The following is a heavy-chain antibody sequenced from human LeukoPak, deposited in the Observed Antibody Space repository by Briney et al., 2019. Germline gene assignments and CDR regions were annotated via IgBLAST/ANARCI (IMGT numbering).Heavy chain of an antibody. CDR3: ASRDIAAEFDY. CDR2: IYSGGST. J-gene: IGHJ4*02. D-gene: IGHD6-13*01. Sequence: GGSLRLSCAASGFTVSSNYMSWVRQAPGKGLEWVSVIYSGGSTYYADSVKGRFTISRDNSKNTMYIEMNSLRAEGTAVYYCASRDIAAEFDYWGQGTLVTVSS. V-gene: IGHV3-66*02. CDR1: GFTVSSNY.